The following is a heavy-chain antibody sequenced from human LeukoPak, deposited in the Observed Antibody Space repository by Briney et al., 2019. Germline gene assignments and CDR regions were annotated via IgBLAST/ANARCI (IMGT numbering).Heavy chain of an antibody. CDR2: INQGGSEK. CDR1: RFIFSSYW. D-gene: IGHD2-2*03. Sequence: GGSLRLSCAPSRFIFSSYWMSSVRQAPGNWLEWVDNINQGGSEKFYADSVKGRFTISRDNANNSMFLQMNSVRVEDTAVFYCARDGRWINGYMDLWGKGTTVTVSS. CDR3: ARDGRWINGYMDL. J-gene: IGHJ6*04. V-gene: IGHV3-7*01.